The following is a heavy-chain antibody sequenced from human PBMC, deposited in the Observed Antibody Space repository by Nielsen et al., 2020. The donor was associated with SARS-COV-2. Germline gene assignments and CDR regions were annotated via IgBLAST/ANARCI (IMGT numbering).Heavy chain of an antibody. D-gene: IGHD4-17*01. J-gene: IGHJ2*01. Sequence: SCVGSGFPFDDYAMHWVRQAPGKGLEWVSGISWNSVSIDYADSVKGRFTISRDNAKSSLYLQMNSLRAEDTAFYYCAKVYGDYVGFFDVWGRGTLVTVSS. CDR1: GFPFDDYA. V-gene: IGHV3-9*01. CDR2: ISWNSVSI. CDR3: AKVYGDYVGFFDV.